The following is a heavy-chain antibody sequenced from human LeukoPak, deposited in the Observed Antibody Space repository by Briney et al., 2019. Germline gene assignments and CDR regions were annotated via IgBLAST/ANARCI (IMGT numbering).Heavy chain of an antibody. CDR3: ARGYCGDPVAFDY. CDR2: ITTGVSTT. D-gene: IGHD2-21*01. Sequence: GGSLRLSCAASGFTFTSYNMHWVRHVSGKGLVWVSRITTGVSTTMYADSVKGRFTISRDNAENTVHLQMSSLRAEDTAIYYCARGYCGDPVAFDYWGQGTLVTVSS. V-gene: IGHV3-74*03. CDR1: GFTFTSYN. J-gene: IGHJ4*02.